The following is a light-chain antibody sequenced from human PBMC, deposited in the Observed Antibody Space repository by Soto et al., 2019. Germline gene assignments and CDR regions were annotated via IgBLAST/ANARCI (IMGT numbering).Light chain of an antibody. CDR1: QSVLYSSNNKNY. CDR2: WAS. CDR3: QHYNSYSEA. Sequence: DIVMTQSPDSLTVSLGERATINCRSSQSVLYSSNNKNYLAWYQHKPGQPPKLLIYWASTRDSGVPDRFSGSGSGTDFTLTISSLQADDFATYYCQHYNSYSEAFGQGTKVDIK. V-gene: IGKV4-1*01. J-gene: IGKJ1*01.